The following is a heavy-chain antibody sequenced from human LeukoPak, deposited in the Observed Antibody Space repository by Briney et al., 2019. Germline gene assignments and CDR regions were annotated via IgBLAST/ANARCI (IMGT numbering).Heavy chain of an antibody. Sequence: ASVKVSCKVSGHTLSKLSMHWVRQAPGKGLEWVGGFDPEDDERTYAQKFQGRVTMTEDTSANTAYMEVSSLRSDDTAVYYCASAGSTALGVSLYGGYYYGLDVWGQGTTVTVSS. CDR3: ASAGSTALGVSLYGGYYYGLDV. J-gene: IGHJ6*02. CDR1: GHTLSKLS. D-gene: IGHD3-3*01. V-gene: IGHV1-24*01. CDR2: FDPEDDER.